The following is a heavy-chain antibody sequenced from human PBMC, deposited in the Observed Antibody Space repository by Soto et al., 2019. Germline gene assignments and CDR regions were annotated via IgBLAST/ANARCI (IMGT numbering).Heavy chain of an antibody. CDR3: AKRSRSSTFDY. J-gene: IGHJ4*02. CDR2: ISGSDDST. CDR1: GFTFSSYA. Sequence: EVQLLESGGGLVQPGESLRLSCAASGFTFSSYAMSWVRQAPGKGLKWVSVISGSDDSTYYADSVKGRFTISRDNSKNTLYLQMNSLRAEDTAVYYCAKRSRSSTFDYWGQGTLVTVSS. D-gene: IGHD6-6*01. V-gene: IGHV3-23*01.